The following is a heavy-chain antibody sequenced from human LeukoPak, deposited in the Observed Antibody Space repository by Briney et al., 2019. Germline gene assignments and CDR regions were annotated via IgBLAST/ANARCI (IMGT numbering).Heavy chain of an antibody. CDR2: IRYDGSNK. CDR1: GFTFSSYG. J-gene: IGHJ4*02. D-gene: IGHD1-26*01. CDR3: AKGIPRELEE. V-gene: IGHV3-30*02. Sequence: QPGGSLRLSCAASGFTFSSYGMSWVRQAPGKGLEWVAFIRYDGSNKYYADSVKGRFTISRDNSKNTLYLQMNSLRAEDTAVYYCAKGIPRELEEWGQGTLVTVSS.